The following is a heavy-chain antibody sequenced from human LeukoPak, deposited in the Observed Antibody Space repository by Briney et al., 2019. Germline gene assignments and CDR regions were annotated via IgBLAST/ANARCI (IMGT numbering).Heavy chain of an antibody. CDR1: GGSISGSRYY. J-gene: IGHJ3*02. D-gene: IGHD2-8*01. CDR3: ARGGYCSIGVCHPDDAFDI. CDR2: MYNSGNT. V-gene: IGHV4-39*02. Sequence: SETLSLTCTIAGGSISGSRYYWGWLRQPPGNGLEWIGSMYNSGNTYYNRSLKSPVAISADTSKNYFCPNLSSVTAADTAVYYCARGGYCSIGVCHPDDAFDIWGQGTVVTVSS.